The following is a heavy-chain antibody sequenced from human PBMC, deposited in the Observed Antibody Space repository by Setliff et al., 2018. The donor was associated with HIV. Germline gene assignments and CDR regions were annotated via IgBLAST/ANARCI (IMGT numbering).Heavy chain of an antibody. J-gene: IGHJ4*02. D-gene: IGHD3-10*01. V-gene: IGHV4-31*03. CDR1: GGSISSGGYY. CDR2: IYYSGST. Sequence: SETLSLTCTVSGGSISSGGYYWSWIRQHPGKGLEWIGYIYYSGSTYYNPSLKSRVTISVDTSKNQFSLKLSSVTAADTAVYYCARVDYYGSGSHKRTFDYWGQGTLVTVSS. CDR3: ARVDYYGSGSHKRTFDY.